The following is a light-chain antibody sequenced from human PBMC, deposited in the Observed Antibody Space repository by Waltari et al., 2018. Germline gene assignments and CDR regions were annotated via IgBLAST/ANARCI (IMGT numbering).Light chain of an antibody. CDR2: DVS. CDR1: SSDVGTYNY. CDR3: SSYISSSTLEL. J-gene: IGLJ2*01. Sequence: QSALTQPASVSVSPGQSLTLSCTGTSSDVGTYNYVSCYQQHPGKAPKLMIFDVSIRPSGVSNRFSGSKSGNTASLTISGLQAEDEADYYCSSYISSSTLELFGGGTSLTVL. V-gene: IGLV2-14*03.